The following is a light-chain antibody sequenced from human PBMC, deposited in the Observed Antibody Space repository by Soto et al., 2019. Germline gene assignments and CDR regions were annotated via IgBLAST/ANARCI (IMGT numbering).Light chain of an antibody. J-gene: IGKJ4*01. Sequence: EIVLTQSPGTLSLSPGDRATLSCRASQTVSSTYLAWFQQKPGQPPRLLIYGASSRDIGIPDRFSGSGSGTDFTLTISRLEPEDFAVYYCHQYGTSPPSTFGGGTKVEI. CDR1: QTVSSTY. V-gene: IGKV3-20*01. CDR3: HQYGTSPPST. CDR2: GAS.